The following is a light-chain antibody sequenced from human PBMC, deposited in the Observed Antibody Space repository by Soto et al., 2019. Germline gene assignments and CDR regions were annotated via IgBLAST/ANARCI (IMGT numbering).Light chain of an antibody. V-gene: IGLV6-57*01. CDR2: DDI. CDR1: SGSIASNY. Sequence: NFMLTQPHSVSESPGKTVTISCTRSSGSIASNYVQWYQQRPGSSPTTVIYDDIQRPSGVPDRFSGSIDSSSNSASLTISGLKTEDEADYYCQSYDSSNPVVFGGGTKLTVL. J-gene: IGLJ2*01. CDR3: QSYDSSNPVV.